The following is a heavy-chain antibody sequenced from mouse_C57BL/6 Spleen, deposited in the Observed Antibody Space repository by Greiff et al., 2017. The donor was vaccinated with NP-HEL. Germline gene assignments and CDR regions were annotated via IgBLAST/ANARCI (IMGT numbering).Heavy chain of an antibody. D-gene: IGHD2-1*01. CDR1: GYSFTDYN. V-gene: IGHV1-39*01. Sequence: VQLQQSGPELVKPGASVKISCKASGYSFTDYNMNWVKQSNGKSLEWIGVINPNYGTTSYNQKFKGKATLTVDHSSSTAYMQLNSLTSEDSAVYYCTSYGNCGNYYDMDYWGQGTTVTVSS. CDR3: TSYGNCGNYYDMDY. J-gene: IGHJ4*01. CDR2: INPNYGTT.